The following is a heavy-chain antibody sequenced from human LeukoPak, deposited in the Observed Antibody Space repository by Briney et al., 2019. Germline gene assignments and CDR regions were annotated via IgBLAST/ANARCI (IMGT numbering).Heavy chain of an antibody. V-gene: IGHV1-8*03. J-gene: IGHJ4*02. CDR3: ARGYNWNDVALGY. CDR2: MNPNSGNT. CDR1: GYTFTSYD. D-gene: IGHD1-1*01. Sequence: ASVKVSCKASGYTFTSYDINWVRQATGQGLEWMGWMNPNSGNTGYAQKFQGRVTITRNTSISTAYMELSSLRSEDTAVYYCARGYNWNDVALGYWGQGTLVTVSS.